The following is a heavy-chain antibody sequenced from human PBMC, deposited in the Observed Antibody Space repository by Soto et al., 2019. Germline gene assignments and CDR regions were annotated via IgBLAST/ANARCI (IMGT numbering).Heavy chain of an antibody. D-gene: IGHD3-10*01. V-gene: IGHV4-59*01. CDR3: ARGIKLGEAYFYYGMDV. CDR2: IYYSGST. CDR1: CGSISTYY. J-gene: IGHJ6*02. Sequence: SETLSLTCTVSCGSISTYYWSWIRQPPGKGLEWIGYIYYSGSTNYNPSLKSRVTISVDTSKNQFSLKLTSVTAADTAVYYCARGIKLGEAYFYYGMDVWGQGTTVTVSS.